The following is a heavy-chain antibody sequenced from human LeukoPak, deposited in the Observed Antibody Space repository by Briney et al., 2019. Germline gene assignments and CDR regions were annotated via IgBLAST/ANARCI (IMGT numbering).Heavy chain of an antibody. Sequence: GGSLRLSCAASGFTFSSYAMSWVRQAPGKGLEWVSAISGSGGSTYYADSVKGRFTISRDNSKNTLYLQMNSLRAEDTAVYYCARAPLHAAAGTYYYYYMDVWGKGTTVTVSS. CDR1: GFTFSSYA. J-gene: IGHJ6*03. CDR2: ISGSGGST. D-gene: IGHD6-13*01. V-gene: IGHV3-23*01. CDR3: ARAPLHAAAGTYYYYYMDV.